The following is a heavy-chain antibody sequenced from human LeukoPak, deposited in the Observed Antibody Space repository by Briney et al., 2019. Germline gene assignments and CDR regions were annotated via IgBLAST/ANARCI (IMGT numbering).Heavy chain of an antibody. CDR1: GFTFSSYS. CDR2: ISSSSSYI. J-gene: IGHJ3*02. CDR3: ARANGDYDAFDI. Sequence: KPGGSLRLSCAASGFTFSSYSMNWVRQAPGKGLEWVSSISSSSSYIYYADSVKGRFTISRDNAKNSLYLQMNSLRAEDTAVYYCARANGDYDAFDIWGQGTMVTVSS. V-gene: IGHV3-21*01. D-gene: IGHD4-17*01.